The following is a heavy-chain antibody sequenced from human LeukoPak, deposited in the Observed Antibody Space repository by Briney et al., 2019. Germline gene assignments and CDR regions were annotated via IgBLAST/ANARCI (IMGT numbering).Heavy chain of an antibody. Sequence: SGPTLVKPTQTLTLTCTFSGFSLSTSGVGVAWIRQPPGKALEWLAVIYWDDDKRYSPSLKTRLTITKGPSKNLVVLTMTNMDPVDTATYYCAHNLAWEVYFNYWGQGTLVTVSS. CDR3: AHNLAWEVYFNY. CDR2: IYWDDDK. V-gene: IGHV2-5*02. CDR1: GFSLSTSGVG. J-gene: IGHJ4*02. D-gene: IGHD1-26*01.